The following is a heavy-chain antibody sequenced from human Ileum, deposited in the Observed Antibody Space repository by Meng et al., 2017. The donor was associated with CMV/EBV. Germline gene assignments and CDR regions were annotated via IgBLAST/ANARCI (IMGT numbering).Heavy chain of an antibody. J-gene: IGHJ4*02. CDR1: FTVRDYY. CDR3: ARDRRHYGDSSGYGSLDY. D-gene: IGHD3-22*01. CDR2: ISASGTTI. Sequence: FTVRDYYMTWIRQAQGKVLEWVSYISASGTTIYYADSVKGRFTISRDNAKNSLYLQMNSLRAEDTAVYYCARDRRHYGDSSGYGSLDYWGQGTLVTVSS. V-gene: IGHV3-11*04.